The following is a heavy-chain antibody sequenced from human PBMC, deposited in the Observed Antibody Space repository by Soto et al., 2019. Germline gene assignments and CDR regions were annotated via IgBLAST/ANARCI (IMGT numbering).Heavy chain of an antibody. V-gene: IGHV3-30*01. Sequence: QVQLVESGGGVVQPGRSLRLSCAASGFTFRNYAMDWVRQAPGKGLEWVAVISYDGTNKYYADSVKGRFTISRDNSKNTLSLQMNSLRAEDNAVYYCARGDSNSWSDYWGQGTLVTVTS. CDR3: ARGDSNSWSDY. D-gene: IGHD6-13*01. CDR1: GFTFRNYA. CDR2: ISYDGTNK. J-gene: IGHJ4*02.